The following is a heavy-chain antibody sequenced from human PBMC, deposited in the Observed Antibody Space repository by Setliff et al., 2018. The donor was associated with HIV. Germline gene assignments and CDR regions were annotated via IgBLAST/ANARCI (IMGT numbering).Heavy chain of an antibody. CDR2: IQHSGRT. CDR1: GGSFSDYY. D-gene: IGHD2-15*01. Sequence: SETLSLTCAVYGGSFSDYYWTWIRRPPGKGLDWIGEIQHSGRTDYNPSLTSRVTMSVDSSKNQFSLRLSSVAAADTAVYYCARGRCSGGTCSGRYSYLHIDVWGKGTTVTVSS. J-gene: IGHJ6*03. V-gene: IGHV4-34*01. CDR3: ARGRCSGGTCSGRYSYLHIDV.